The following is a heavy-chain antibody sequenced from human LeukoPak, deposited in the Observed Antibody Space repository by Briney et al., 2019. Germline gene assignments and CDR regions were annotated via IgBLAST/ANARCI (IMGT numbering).Heavy chain of an antibody. CDR3: AKRVAYSSTWPYFDY. CDR1: GFSFSSDA. J-gene: IGHJ4*02. Sequence: GGSLRLSCAASGFSFSSDAMSWVRQSPGKGLEWVSAISGRGVNIYNADSVKGRFTISRDISRTTLYLQMNSLRAEDTAVYYCAKRVAYSSTWPYFDYWGQGTLVTVSS. D-gene: IGHD6-13*01. V-gene: IGHV3-23*01. CDR2: ISGRGVNI.